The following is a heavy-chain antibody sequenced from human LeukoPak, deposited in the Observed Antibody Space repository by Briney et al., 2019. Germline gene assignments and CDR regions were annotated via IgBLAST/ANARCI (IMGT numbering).Heavy chain of an antibody. Sequence: PRGSLRLSCAASGFTFTDYYMSWIRQAPGKGLEWVSYISGSDTTIYYTDSVKGRFTISRDNAKNSLYLQMNSLRDEDTAVYYCARGKDNSHYYFDYWGQGTLVTVSS. J-gene: IGHJ4*02. D-gene: IGHD4-11*01. CDR2: ISGSDTTI. CDR1: GFTFTDYY. V-gene: IGHV3-11*04. CDR3: ARGKDNSHYYFDY.